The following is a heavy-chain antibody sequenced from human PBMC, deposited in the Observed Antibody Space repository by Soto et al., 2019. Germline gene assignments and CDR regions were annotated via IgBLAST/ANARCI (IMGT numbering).Heavy chain of an antibody. CDR3: ARIHFGDEPSYYYYGMDV. J-gene: IGHJ6*02. CDR1: CGSFISGDYY. CDR2: IYYTGIT. D-gene: IGHD4-17*01. Sequence: SETLSLTCTVSCGSFISGDYYWSWVRQPPGRGLEWIGYIYYTGITFDNPSLKSRVSISIDTSKTQFSLKLSSVTAADTAVYYCARIHFGDEPSYYYYGMDVWGQGTTVTVSS. V-gene: IGHV4-30-4*01.